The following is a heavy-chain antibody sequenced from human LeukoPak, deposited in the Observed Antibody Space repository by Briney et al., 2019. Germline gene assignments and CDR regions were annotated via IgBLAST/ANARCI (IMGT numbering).Heavy chain of an antibody. Sequence: GGSLRLSCAASGFTFSNYNMNWVRQAPGKGLEWVSSISSSSRYIYYADSVKGRFTISRDNTKNSLYLQMNSLRAEDTAVYYCAELGITMIGGVWGKGTTVTISS. V-gene: IGHV3-21*01. J-gene: IGHJ6*04. D-gene: IGHD3-10*02. CDR2: ISSSSRYI. CDR1: GFTFSNYN. CDR3: AELGITMIGGV.